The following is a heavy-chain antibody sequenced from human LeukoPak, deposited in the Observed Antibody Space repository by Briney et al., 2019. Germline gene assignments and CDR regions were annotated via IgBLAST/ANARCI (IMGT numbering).Heavy chain of an antibody. CDR1: GYTFTSYG. J-gene: IGHJ4*02. Sequence: ASVKVSCKASGYTFTSYGISWVRQAPGQGLEWMGWISAYNGNTNYAQKLQGRVTMTTDTSTSTAYMELRSLRSDDTAVYYCARPYDILTGYYALDYWGQGTLVTVSS. D-gene: IGHD3-9*01. CDR3: ARPYDILTGYYALDY. V-gene: IGHV1-18*01. CDR2: ISAYNGNT.